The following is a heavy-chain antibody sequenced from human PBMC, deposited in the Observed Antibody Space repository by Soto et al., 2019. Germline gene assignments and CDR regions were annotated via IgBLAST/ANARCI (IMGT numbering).Heavy chain of an antibody. CDR1: GFTFSSYA. J-gene: IGHJ4*02. CDR2: ISGSGGST. CDR3: QKDGDHIFAAYDSSGYSQIDY. D-gene: IGHD3-22*01. Sequence: GGSLRLSCAASGFTFSSYAMSWVRQAPGKGLEWVSAISGSGGSTYYADSVKGRFTISRDNSKNTLYLQMNSLRAEDTAVYYCQKDGDHIFAAYDSSGYSQIDYWRQGHLVTVS. V-gene: IGHV3-23*01.